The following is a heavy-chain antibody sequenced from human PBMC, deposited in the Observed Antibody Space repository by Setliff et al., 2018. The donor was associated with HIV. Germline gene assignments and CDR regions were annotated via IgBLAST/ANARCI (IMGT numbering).Heavy chain of an antibody. CDR3: TIDPRLVDF. CDR1: GFTFSDHD. V-gene: IGHV3-11*05. D-gene: IGHD2-8*02. CDR2: IRGDSNSI. J-gene: IGHJ3*01. Sequence: GGSLRLSCEASGFTFSDHDMTWIRQAPGKGLEWISYIRGDSNSIKYADSVKGRFIISRDNAKNSLYLQMNSLRAADTAVYSCTIDPRLVDFWGQGTMVTVSS.